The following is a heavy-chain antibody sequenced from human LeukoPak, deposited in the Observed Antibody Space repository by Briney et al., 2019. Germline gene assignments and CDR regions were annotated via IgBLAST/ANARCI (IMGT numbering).Heavy chain of an antibody. CDR3: ARGGGYYGIDY. CDR1: GFTVDSNY. J-gene: IGHJ4*02. Sequence: GGSLRLSCAASGFTVDSNYMNWVRQAPGKGLEWVSVIYSAGNTYYADSVKGRFTISRDNSKNTLYPQMNSLRTEDTAVYYCARGGGYYGIDYWGQGTLVTVSS. D-gene: IGHD3-10*01. CDR2: IYSAGNT. V-gene: IGHV3-66*02.